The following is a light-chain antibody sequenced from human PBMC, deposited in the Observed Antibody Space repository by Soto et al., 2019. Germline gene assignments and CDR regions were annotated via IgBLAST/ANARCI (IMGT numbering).Light chain of an antibody. CDR3: QQYGNSPPT. Sequence: EIVLTQSPCTLSLSPGERATLSCRASQSVNKNFIAWYQQKPGQPPRLLINGASSRATGIPERFSGGRSGTDFTLTIDRLQPEDVAVYFCQQYGNSPPTFGGGTKVASK. V-gene: IGKV3-20*01. CDR2: GAS. CDR1: QSVNKNF. J-gene: IGKJ4*01.